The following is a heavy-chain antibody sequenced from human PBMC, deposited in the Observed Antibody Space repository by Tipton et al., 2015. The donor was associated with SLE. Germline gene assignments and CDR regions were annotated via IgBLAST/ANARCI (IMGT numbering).Heavy chain of an antibody. CDR2: ISAYNGNT. CDR1: GYTFTSYG. V-gene: IGHV1-18*01. Sequence: QSGAEVKKPGASVKVSCKASGYTFTSYGISWVRQAPGQGLEWMGWISAYNGNTNYAQKLQGRVTMTTDTSTSTVYMELSSLRSEDTAVYYCATLRGGKGSETLFQHWGQGTLVTVSS. D-gene: IGHD3-16*01. CDR3: ATLRGGKGSETLFQH. J-gene: IGHJ1*01.